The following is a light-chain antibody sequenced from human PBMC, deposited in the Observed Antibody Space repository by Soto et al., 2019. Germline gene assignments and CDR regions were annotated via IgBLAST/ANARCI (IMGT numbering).Light chain of an antibody. CDR3: QQRSNWPPMYT. CDR1: QSVSSY. J-gene: IGKJ2*01. Sequence: EIVLTQSPATLSLSPGERATLSCRASQSVSSYLAWYQQKPGQAPRLLIYDASNMATGIPARFSGSGSGTDFTLTISSLETEDFAVYYCQQRSNWPPMYTFGQGTKLEIK. V-gene: IGKV3-11*01. CDR2: DAS.